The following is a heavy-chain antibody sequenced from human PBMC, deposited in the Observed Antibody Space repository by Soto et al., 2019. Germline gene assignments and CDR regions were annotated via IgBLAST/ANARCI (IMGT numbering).Heavy chain of an antibody. V-gene: IGHV3-21*01. CDR2: ISSSSSFI. Sequence: EVQMVEAGGGLVKPGGSLRLSCEVSGFSFSNYRMKWVRQAPGKGLEWVSSISSSSSFIYYAESVKGRFTISRDNAKNSLYLQMNSLIVEDTAVYYCARDLFDSGGQGTLVTVSS. CDR1: GFSFSNYR. J-gene: IGHJ4*02. CDR3: ARDLFDS.